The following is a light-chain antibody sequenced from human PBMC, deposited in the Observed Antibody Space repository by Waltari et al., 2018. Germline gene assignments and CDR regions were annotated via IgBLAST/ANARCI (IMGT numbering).Light chain of an antibody. CDR3: QHYNTYSIT. J-gene: IGKJ5*01. CDR2: KAS. CDR1: QSVSSW. V-gene: IGKV1-5*03. Sequence: DIQLPQSPSTLSASVGDRVTITCRASQSVSSWLAWYQQKPGEAPKLLIYKASSLQSGVPPRFSGSGSGTDFTLTISSLQPDDSATYYCQHYNTYSITFGQGTRLEIK.